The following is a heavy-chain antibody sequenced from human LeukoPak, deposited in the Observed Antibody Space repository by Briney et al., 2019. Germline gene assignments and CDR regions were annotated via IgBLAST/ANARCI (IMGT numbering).Heavy chain of an antibody. D-gene: IGHD2-15*01. CDR1: GFTFSDYY. CDR2: ISSTSTTI. J-gene: IGHJ4*02. V-gene: IGHV3-11*01. Sequence: GGSLTLSCAASGFTFSDYYMSWIRQAPGKGLAWVSYISSTSTTIYYADSVKGRFTISRDNAKNSVYLQMNSLGAEDTAVYYCVRQYCSDNYCPRLDYWGQGTLVTVSS. CDR3: VRQYCSDNYCPRLDY.